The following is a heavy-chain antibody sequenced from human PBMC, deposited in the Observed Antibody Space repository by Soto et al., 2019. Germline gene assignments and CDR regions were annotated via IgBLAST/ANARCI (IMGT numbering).Heavy chain of an antibody. V-gene: IGHV4-34*01. D-gene: IGHD3-16*02. Sequence: SETLSLTCAVYGGSFSGYYWSWIRQPPGKGLEWIGEINHSGSTNYNPSLKSRVTISINTSKNQFSLKLSSVTAADTAVYYCAGGGGELSFRTGGDYYYYYGMDVWGQGTTVTVSS. CDR2: INHSGST. CDR1: GGSFSGYY. CDR3: AGGGGELSFRTGGDYYYYYGMDV. J-gene: IGHJ6*02.